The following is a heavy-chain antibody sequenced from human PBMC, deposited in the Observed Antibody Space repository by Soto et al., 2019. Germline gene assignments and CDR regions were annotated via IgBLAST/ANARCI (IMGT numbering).Heavy chain of an antibody. CDR3: ARDPGLAVAGGGY. Sequence: ASVKVSCKASGYTFTSYAMHWVRQAPGQRLEWMGWINAGNGSTKYSQKFQGRVTITRDTSASTAYMELSSLRSEDTAVYYCARDPGLAVAGGGYWGQGTLVTVSS. J-gene: IGHJ4*02. CDR1: GYTFTSYA. V-gene: IGHV1-3*01. CDR2: INAGNGST. D-gene: IGHD6-19*01.